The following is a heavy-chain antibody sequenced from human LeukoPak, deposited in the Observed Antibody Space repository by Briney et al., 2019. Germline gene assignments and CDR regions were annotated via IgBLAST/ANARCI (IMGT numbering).Heavy chain of an antibody. Sequence: PGGSLRLSCAASRFTFSSYAMSWVRQAPGKGMEWVSAISGSGGSTYYADSVKGRFTISRDNSKNTLYLQMNSLRAEDTAVYYCAKSDDSSGYTVSYLDYWGQGTLVTVSS. J-gene: IGHJ4*02. CDR2: ISGSGGST. CDR1: RFTFSSYA. D-gene: IGHD3-22*01. V-gene: IGHV3-23*01. CDR3: AKSDDSSGYTVSYLDY.